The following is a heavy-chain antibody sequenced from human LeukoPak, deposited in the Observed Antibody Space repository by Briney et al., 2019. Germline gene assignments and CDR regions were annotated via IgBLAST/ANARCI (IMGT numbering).Heavy chain of an antibody. CDR2: ISYTGTT. J-gene: IGHJ4*02. CDR1: GGSISSSSYY. V-gene: IGHV4-39*01. D-gene: IGHD6-13*01. Sequence: SETLSLTCTVSGGSISSSSYYWGWIRRPPGKGLEWIGSISYTGTTYYNPSLRSRVTISLDTSKNQFSLKVTSVTAADTAVYYCATQAAAGHFDYWGQGTLITVSP. CDR3: ATQAAAGHFDY.